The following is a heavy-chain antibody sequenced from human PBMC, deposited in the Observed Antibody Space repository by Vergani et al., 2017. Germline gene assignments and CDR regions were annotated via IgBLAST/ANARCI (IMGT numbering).Heavy chain of an antibody. D-gene: IGHD1-14*01. V-gene: IGHV4-4*07. Sequence: QVQLQESGPGLVKPSETLSLTCTVSGGSISSYYWSWIRKPAGMGLEWIGRVYTTGSTNYNPSRTSRVTMSVDTSKNHFSLKRSSVTAADSAVYFCAGAGGRTSSYFYYYMDIWGKGTTVTVSS. J-gene: IGHJ6*03. CDR3: AGAGGRTSSYFYYYMDI. CDR2: VYTTGST. CDR1: GGSISSYY.